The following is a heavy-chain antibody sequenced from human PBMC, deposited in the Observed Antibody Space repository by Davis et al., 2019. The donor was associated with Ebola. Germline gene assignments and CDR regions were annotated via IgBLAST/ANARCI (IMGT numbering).Heavy chain of an antibody. D-gene: IGHD2-15*01. Sequence: HTSETLSLTCAASGFTFSSYWMHWVRQAPGKGLVWVSRINSDGSSTSYADSVKGRFTISRDNAKNTLYVQMNSLRAEDTAVYYCARGNRYCSGDTCANWLDPWGQGTLVTVSS. CDR1: GFTFSSYW. J-gene: IGHJ5*02. V-gene: IGHV3-74*01. CDR2: INSDGSST. CDR3: ARGNRYCSGDTCANWLDP.